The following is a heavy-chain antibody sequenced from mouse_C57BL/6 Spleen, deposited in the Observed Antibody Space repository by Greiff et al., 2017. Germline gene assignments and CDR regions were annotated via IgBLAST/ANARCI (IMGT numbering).Heavy chain of an antibody. CDR1: GFNIKDDY. CDR2: IDPENGDT. Sequence: EVQLQQSGAELVRPGASVKLSCTASGFNIKDDYMHWVKQRPEQGLEWIGWIDPENGDTEYASKFQGKATITADTSSNTAYLQLSSLTSEDTAVYYCTIYYYGSSYVRAMDYWGQGTSVTVSS. V-gene: IGHV14-4*01. CDR3: TIYYYGSSYVRAMDY. D-gene: IGHD1-1*01. J-gene: IGHJ4*01.